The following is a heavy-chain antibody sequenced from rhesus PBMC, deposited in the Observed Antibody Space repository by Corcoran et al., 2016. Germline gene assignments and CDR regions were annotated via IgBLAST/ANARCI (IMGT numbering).Heavy chain of an antibody. CDR1: GGSFSSYW. CDR3: ARDEVPAWYFDL. J-gene: IGHJ2*01. CDR2: FNVNXXST. Sequence: QVQLQESGPGLVKPSETLSLTCAVSGGSFSSYWWSWIRHPPGKGLELIGEFNVNXXSTTSHXXLRSRVTXSTDTSKNQFSLKLSSVTAADTAVYYCARDEVPAWYFDLWGPGTPITISS. D-gene: IGHD3-9*01. V-gene: IGHV4-80*01.